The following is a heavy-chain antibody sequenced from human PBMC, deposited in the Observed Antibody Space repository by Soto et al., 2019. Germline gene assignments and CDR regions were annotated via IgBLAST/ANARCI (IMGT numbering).Heavy chain of an antibody. V-gene: IGHV1-69*04. CDR2: IIPILGIA. Sequence: SVKVSCKASGGTFSSYTISWVRQAPGQGLEWMGRIIPILGIANYAQKFQGRVTITADKSTSTAYMELSSLRSEDTAVYYCARDPDSNLPGYWGQGTLVTVSS. CDR3: ARDPDSNLPGY. CDR1: GGTFSSYT. D-gene: IGHD4-4*01. J-gene: IGHJ4*02.